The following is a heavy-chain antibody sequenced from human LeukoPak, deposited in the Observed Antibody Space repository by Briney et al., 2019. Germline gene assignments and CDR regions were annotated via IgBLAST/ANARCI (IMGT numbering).Heavy chain of an antibody. Sequence: ASVKVSCKASGYTFTSYGISWVRQAPGQGLEWMGWISAYNGNTNYAQKFQGRVTMTRDTSTSTVYMELSSLRSEDTAVYYCARGKLGYCSGGSCQRSADFDYWGQGTLVTVSS. CDR3: ARGKLGYCSGGSCQRSADFDY. V-gene: IGHV1-18*01. J-gene: IGHJ4*02. CDR1: GYTFTSYG. CDR2: ISAYNGNT. D-gene: IGHD2-15*01.